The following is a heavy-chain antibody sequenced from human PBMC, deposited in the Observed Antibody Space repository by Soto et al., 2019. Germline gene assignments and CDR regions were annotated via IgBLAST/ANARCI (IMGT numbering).Heavy chain of an antibody. V-gene: IGHV4-31*03. CDR1: GGSISSGGYY. CDR3: ARDYVEWELPYYYYGMDV. D-gene: IGHD1-26*01. Sequence: SETLSLTCTVSGGSISSGGYYWSWIRQHPGKGLEWIGYIYYSGSTYYNPSLKSRVTISVDTSKNQFSLKLSSVTAADTAVYYCARDYVEWELPYYYYGMDVWGQGTTVTVSS. J-gene: IGHJ6*02. CDR2: IYYSGST.